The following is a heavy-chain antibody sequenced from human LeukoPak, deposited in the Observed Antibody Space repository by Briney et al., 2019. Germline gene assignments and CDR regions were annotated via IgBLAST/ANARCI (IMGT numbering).Heavy chain of an antibody. J-gene: IGHJ4*02. D-gene: IGHD3-9*01. CDR2: IRSKANSYAT. CDR1: ASTFSGSG. CDR3: TRPRSYDILTGFDY. V-gene: IGHV3-73*01. Sequence: GGSLRLSCAASASTFSGSGMHWVRQASGKGLEWVGRIRSKANSYATAYAASVKGRFTISRDDSKNTAYLQMNSLKTEDTAVYYCTRPRSYDILTGFDYWGQGTLVTVSS.